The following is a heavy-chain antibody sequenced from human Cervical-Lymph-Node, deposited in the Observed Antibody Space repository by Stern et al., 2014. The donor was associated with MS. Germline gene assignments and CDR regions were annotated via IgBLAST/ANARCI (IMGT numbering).Heavy chain of an antibody. Sequence: EESGPTLVKPTQTVTLTCTLSGFSVATAGVGVGWIRQPPGKALEWLALIYWDGDKLYSPSLKNRLTIIKDTSKNQVVLTMTNVDPVDTATYYCAHSRVKYCRGGTCYSSLFDYWGQGTLVTVSS. J-gene: IGHJ4*02. CDR2: IYWDGDK. D-gene: IGHD2-15*01. CDR3: AHSRVKYCRGGTCYSSLFDY. CDR1: GFSVATAGVG. V-gene: IGHV2-5*02.